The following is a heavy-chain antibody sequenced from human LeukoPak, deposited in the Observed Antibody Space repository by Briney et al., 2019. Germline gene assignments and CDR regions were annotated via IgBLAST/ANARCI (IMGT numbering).Heavy chain of an antibody. V-gene: IGHV1-2*06. CDR1: GYTFIGYY. D-gene: IGHD2-15*01. CDR3: ARDSYRRILTTLGADYTSHLDP. J-gene: IGHJ5*02. Sequence: ASVKVSCKASGYTFIGYYMHWVRLAPGQGLEWMGRINPNSGATKYAQKFEGRVTMTRDTTGNTAYMELSRLRSDDTAVYYCARDSYRRILTTLGADYTSHLDPWGQGTLVTVSS. CDR2: INPNSGAT.